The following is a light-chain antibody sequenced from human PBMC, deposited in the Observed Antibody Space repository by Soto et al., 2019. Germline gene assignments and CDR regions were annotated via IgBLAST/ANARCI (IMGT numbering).Light chain of an antibody. V-gene: IGLV2-14*01. J-gene: IGLJ1*01. CDR2: EVS. CDR3: SSYTSSNTYV. Sequence: QSALTQPASVSGSPGQSITISCTGTSSDVGGYNYVSWSQQHPGKAPQLMIYEVSNRPSGVSNRVSGSKSGNTASLTISGLQAEDEADYYCSSYTSSNTYVFGTGTKLTVL. CDR1: SSDVGGYNY.